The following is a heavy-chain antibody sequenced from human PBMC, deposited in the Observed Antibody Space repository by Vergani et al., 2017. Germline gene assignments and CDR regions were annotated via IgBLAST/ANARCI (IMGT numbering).Heavy chain of an antibody. CDR3: ASGRSSWLDYVFDY. CDR2: ISYDGINK. D-gene: IGHD6-13*01. J-gene: IGHJ4*02. Sequence: QVQLVESGGGVVQPGRSLRLSCAASGFTFSSYAMHWVRQAPGKGLEWVAVISYDGINKYYADSVKGRFTISRDNSKNTLYLQMNSLRAEDTAVYYCASGRSSWLDYVFDYWGQGTLVTVSS. V-gene: IGHV3-30-3*01. CDR1: GFTFSSYA.